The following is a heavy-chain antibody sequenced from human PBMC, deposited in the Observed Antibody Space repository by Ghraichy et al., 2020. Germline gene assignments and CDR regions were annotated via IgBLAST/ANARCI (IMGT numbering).Heavy chain of an antibody. J-gene: IGHJ2*01. CDR3: ARDARVNWYFDL. V-gene: IGHV3-74*01. CDR2: INSDGSST. CDR1: GFTFSSYW. D-gene: IGHD3-22*01. Sequence: GESLNISCAASGFTFSSYWMHWVRQAPGKGLVWVSRINSDGSSTSYADSVKGRFTISRDNAKNTLYLQMNSLRAEDTAVYYCARDARVNWYFDLWGRGTLVTVSS.